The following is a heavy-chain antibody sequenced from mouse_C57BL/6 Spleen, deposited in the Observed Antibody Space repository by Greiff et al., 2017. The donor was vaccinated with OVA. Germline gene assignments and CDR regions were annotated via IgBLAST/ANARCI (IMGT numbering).Heavy chain of an antibody. CDR1: GYTFTSYW. CDR2: IHPNSGST. J-gene: IGHJ1*03. CDR3: AREDSSLYWYFDV. Sequence: QVQLQQPGAELVKPGASVKLSCKASGYTFTSYWMHWVKQRPGQGLEWIGMIHPNSGSTNYNEKFKSKATLTVDKSSSTAYMQLSSLTSEDSAVYDCAREDSSLYWYFDVWGTGTTVTVSS. V-gene: IGHV1-64*01.